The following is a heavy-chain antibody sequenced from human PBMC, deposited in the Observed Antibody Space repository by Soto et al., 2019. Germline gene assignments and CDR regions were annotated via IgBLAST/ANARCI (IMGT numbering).Heavy chain of an antibody. Sequence: EVQILESGGGLVQPGGSLRLSCAASGFPFSNYAMAWVRQAPGKGLEWVSAISGTTGHAFYADSVKDRFTISRDNSKNTVDSPMDCRAAGDTAGEYCSRAPSGYILGSYFRYYEYWGQGTLVTVSS. CDR1: GFPFSNYA. D-gene: IGHD3-16*01. J-gene: IGHJ4*02. CDR3: SRAPSGYILGSYFRYYEY. V-gene: IGHV3-23*01. CDR2: ISGTTGHA.